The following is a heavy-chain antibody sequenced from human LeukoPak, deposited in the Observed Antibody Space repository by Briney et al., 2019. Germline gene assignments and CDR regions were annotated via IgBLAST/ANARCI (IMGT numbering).Heavy chain of an antibody. D-gene: IGHD1-26*01. CDR1: GFTFSSYE. Sequence: QTGGSLRLSCAASGFTFSSYEMSWVRQAPGKGLEWASYISSGSNTIYYADSVKGRFTISRDNAKNSLYLQMNSLRAEDTAVYYCAKEGSNGDFDYWGQGTLVTVSS. V-gene: IGHV3-48*03. CDR2: ISSGSNTI. CDR3: AKEGSNGDFDY. J-gene: IGHJ4*02.